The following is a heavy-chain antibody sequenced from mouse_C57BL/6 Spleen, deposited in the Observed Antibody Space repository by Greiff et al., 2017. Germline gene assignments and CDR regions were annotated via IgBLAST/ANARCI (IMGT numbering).Heavy chain of an antibody. CDR1: GYTFTSYW. Sequence: VQLQQPGAELVMPGASVKLSCKASGYTFTSYWMHWVKQRPGQGLEWIGEIDPSDSYTNYNQKFKGKSTLTVDKASSTAYMQLSSLTSEDSAVYYCARSGYYGSSLYYFDYWGQGTTLTVSS. D-gene: IGHD1-1*01. CDR2: IDPSDSYT. J-gene: IGHJ2*01. V-gene: IGHV1-69*01. CDR3: ARSGYYGSSLYYFDY.